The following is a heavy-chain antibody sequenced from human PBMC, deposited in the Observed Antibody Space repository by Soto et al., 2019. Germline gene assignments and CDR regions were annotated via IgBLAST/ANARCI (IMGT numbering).Heavy chain of an antibody. Sequence: QVQLQESGPGLVKPSETLSLTCTVSGGSVSSDNYHWSWIRQPPGKGLEWIGYVFYTGSTNHNPSLTRRVTLSVDTSKNQFSLKLSSVTAADTAVYYCTRAIDYITAPGPLDYWGLGTLVTVSS. V-gene: IGHV4-61*01. CDR2: VFYTGST. CDR1: GGSVSSDNYH. CDR3: TRAIDYITAPGPLDY. D-gene: IGHD6-13*01. J-gene: IGHJ4*02.